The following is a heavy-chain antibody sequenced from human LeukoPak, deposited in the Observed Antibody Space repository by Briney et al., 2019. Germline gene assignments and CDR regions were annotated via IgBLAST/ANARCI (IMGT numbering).Heavy chain of an antibody. Sequence: SVKVSCKASGRTFSSYAISWVRQAPGQGLEWMGGIIPIFGTANYAQKFQGRVTMTTDTSTSTAYMELRSLRSDDAAVYYCARVPWDVDTAMVFDYWGQGTLVTVSS. J-gene: IGHJ4*02. V-gene: IGHV1-69*05. CDR1: GRTFSSYA. D-gene: IGHD5-18*01. CDR2: IIPIFGTA. CDR3: ARVPWDVDTAMVFDY.